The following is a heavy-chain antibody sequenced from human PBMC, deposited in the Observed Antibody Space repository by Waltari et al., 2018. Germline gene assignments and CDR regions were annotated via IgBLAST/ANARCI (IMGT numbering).Heavy chain of an antibody. CDR1: GFTFRSYS. V-gene: IGHV3-21*01. CDR3: ATGGWGFYLDN. CDR2: ISSTGTYT. J-gene: IGHJ4*02. Sequence: EVQLVESGGGLVEPGGSLTLSCPASGFTFRSYSMNWVRQAPGKGLEWIASISSTGTYTHYADSVKGRFTISRDNAKNSLYLQMNSLRAEDTGVYWCATGGWGFYLDNWGQGTLVTFSS. D-gene: IGHD7-27*01.